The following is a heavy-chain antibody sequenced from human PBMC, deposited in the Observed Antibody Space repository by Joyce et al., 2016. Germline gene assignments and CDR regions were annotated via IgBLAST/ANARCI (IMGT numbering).Heavy chain of an antibody. Sequence: QVQLVESGGGVVQPGRSRRLSCTASGFTFSSYGMHWVRQAPGEGLEWVAVIWFDGSNKYYGDSVKGRFTISRDNSKNMLFLQMNSLRAEDTAMYYCARSEDYGSGSYYDDWGQGTLVIVSS. CDR3: ARSEDYGSGSYYDD. J-gene: IGHJ4*02. CDR2: IWFDGSNK. V-gene: IGHV3-33*01. D-gene: IGHD3-10*01. CDR1: GFTFSSYG.